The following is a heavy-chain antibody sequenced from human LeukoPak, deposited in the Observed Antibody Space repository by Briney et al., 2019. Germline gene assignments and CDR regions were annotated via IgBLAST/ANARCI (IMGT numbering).Heavy chain of an antibody. CDR2: ISSSGSTI. J-gene: IGHJ4*02. V-gene: IGHV3-48*03. CDR3: ARLGYYDSSGYYYFGY. Sequence: GGSLRLSCAASGFTFSSYEMNWVRQAPGKGLEWVSYISSSGSTIYYADSVKGRFTISRDNAKNSLYLQMNSLRAEDTAVYYCARLGYYDSSGYYYFGYWGQGTLVTVSS. CDR1: GFTFSSYE. D-gene: IGHD3-22*01.